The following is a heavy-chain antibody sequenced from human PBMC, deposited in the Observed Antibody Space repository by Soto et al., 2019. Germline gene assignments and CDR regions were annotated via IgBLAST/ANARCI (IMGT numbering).Heavy chain of an antibody. CDR2: IYYSGST. CDR1: GGSIRSGGYY. CDR3: AREAAGILNWFDP. D-gene: IGHD6-25*01. J-gene: IGHJ5*02. V-gene: IGHV4-31*03. Sequence: QVQLQESGPGLVKPSQTLSLTCTVSGGSIRSGGYYWSWIRQHPGKGLEWIGYIYYSGSTYYNPSPKSRVTISVDTSKNQFSLKLSSVTAADTAVYYCAREAAGILNWFDPWGQGTLVTVSS.